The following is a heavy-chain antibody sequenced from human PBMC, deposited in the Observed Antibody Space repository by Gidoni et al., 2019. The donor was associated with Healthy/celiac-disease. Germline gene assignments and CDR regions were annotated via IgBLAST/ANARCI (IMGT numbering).Heavy chain of an antibody. CDR3: AKDPAGYLNHAFDI. CDR1: GFPFDDYA. CDR2: ISWNSGSI. Sequence: EVQLVESGGGLVQPGRSLRLSCAASGFPFDDYAMHWVRQAPGKGLGWVSGISWNSGSIGYADSVKGRFTISRDNAKNSLYLQMNSLRAEDTALYYCAKDPAGYLNHAFDIWGQGTMVTVSS. D-gene: IGHD6-25*01. V-gene: IGHV3-9*01. J-gene: IGHJ3*02.